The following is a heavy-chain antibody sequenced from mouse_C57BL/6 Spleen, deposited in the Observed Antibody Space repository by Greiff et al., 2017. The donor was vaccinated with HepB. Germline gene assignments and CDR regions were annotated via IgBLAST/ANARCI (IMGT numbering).Heavy chain of an antibody. J-gene: IGHJ2*01. CDR1: GYTFTSYW. D-gene: IGHD2-5*01. CDR2: IDPSDSYT. CDR3: ARRSYYSNLYYFDY. V-gene: IGHV1-50*01. Sequence: VQLQQPGAELVKPGASVKLSCKASGYTFTSYWMQRVKQRPGQGLEWIGEIDPSDSYTNYNQKFKGKATLTVDTSSSTAYMQLSSLTSEDSAVYYCARRSYYSNLYYFDYWGQGTTLTVSS.